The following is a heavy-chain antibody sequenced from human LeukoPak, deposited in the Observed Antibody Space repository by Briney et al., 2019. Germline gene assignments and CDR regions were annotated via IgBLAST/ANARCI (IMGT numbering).Heavy chain of an antibody. CDR3: ARGDIARLTYSSGWPYDY. CDR2: INSDGSSI. Sequence: GGSLRLSCAASGFTFSSHWMHWVRQAPGKGLVWVSRINSDGSSISYADSVKGRFTISRDNAKNTLYLQMNSLRAEDTAVYYCARGDIARLTYSSGWPYDYWGQGTLVTVSS. J-gene: IGHJ4*02. V-gene: IGHV3-74*01. D-gene: IGHD6-19*01. CDR1: GFTFSSHW.